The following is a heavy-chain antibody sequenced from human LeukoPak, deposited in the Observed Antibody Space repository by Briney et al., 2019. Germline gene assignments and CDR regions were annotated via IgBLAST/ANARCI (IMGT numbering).Heavy chain of an antibody. Sequence: GRSLRLSCAASGFTFSSYGMHWVRQAPGKGLEWVAVISYDGSNKYYADSVKGRFTISRDNSKNTLYLQMNSLRAEDTAVYYCARDGEDYGGAFDYWGQGTLVTVSS. D-gene: IGHD4-23*01. CDR3: ARDGEDYGGAFDY. CDR1: GFTFSSYG. V-gene: IGHV3-30*03. CDR2: ISYDGSNK. J-gene: IGHJ4*02.